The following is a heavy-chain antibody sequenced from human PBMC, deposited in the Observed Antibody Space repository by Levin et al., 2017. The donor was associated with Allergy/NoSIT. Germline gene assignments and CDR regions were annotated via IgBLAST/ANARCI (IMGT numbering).Heavy chain of an antibody. J-gene: IGHJ3*02. CDR2: MSYDGSKK. CDR3: EKPRYSSSWYDAFDI. CDR1: GFAFSAHG. V-gene: IGHV3-30*18. Sequence: GGSLRLSCAASGFAFSAHGMHWVRQAPGKGLEWVAVMSYDGSKKYYAESVQGRFTISRDNSKNTLYLQMNSLRTKDRAVYYCEKPRYSSSWYDAFDIWGQGTMVTVSS. D-gene: IGHD6-13*01.